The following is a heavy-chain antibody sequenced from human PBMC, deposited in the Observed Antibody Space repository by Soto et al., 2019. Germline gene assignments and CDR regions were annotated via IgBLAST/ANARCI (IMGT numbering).Heavy chain of an antibody. CDR2: ISGSADNT. CDR1: GFMVSSYA. D-gene: IGHD3-10*01. Sequence: EVHLLESGGGLVQPGGSLRLSWSASGFMVSSYAMSWGRQAPGKGLEGVSAISGSADNTYYADSVKGRFTISRDNSKNTLYLQMNRLRAEDTALYYCAKDLYASGAYGWFDPWGQGTLVTVSS. V-gene: IGHV3-23*01. CDR3: AKDLYASGAYGWFDP. J-gene: IGHJ5*02.